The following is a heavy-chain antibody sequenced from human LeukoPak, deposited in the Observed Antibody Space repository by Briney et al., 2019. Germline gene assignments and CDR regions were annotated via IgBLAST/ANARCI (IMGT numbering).Heavy chain of an antibody. J-gene: IGHJ4*02. CDR3: ARARGYTLYYFDY. D-gene: IGHD5-18*01. V-gene: IGHV1-69*05. CDR1: GGTFSSYA. Sequence: SVKVSCKASGGTFSSYAISWVRQAPGQGLEWMGGIIPIFGTANYAQKFRGRVTITTDGSTSTAYMELSSLRSEDTAVYYCARARGYTLYYFDYWGQGTLVTVSS. CDR2: IIPIFGTA.